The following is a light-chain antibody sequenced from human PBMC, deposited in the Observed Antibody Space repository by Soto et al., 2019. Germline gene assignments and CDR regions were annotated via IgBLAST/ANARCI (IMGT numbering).Light chain of an antibody. Sequence: EIVMTQSPVTLSVSPGERATLSCRASESVSSNLAWYQQKPGQAPRLLIYGASTRATGIPARFSGRGSGTEFTLTISSPQSEDFAVYYCQQYNNWPPKWTFGQGTKVEIK. CDR2: GAS. J-gene: IGKJ1*01. V-gene: IGKV3-15*01. CDR3: QQYNNWPPKWT. CDR1: ESVSSN.